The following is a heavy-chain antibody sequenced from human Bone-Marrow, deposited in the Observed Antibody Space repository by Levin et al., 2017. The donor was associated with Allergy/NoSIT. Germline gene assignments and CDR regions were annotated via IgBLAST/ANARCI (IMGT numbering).Heavy chain of an antibody. Sequence: SGGSLRLSCVASGFTFSSFGIHWVRQAPGKGLEWVAAISSDGNDEHYADSVKGRFTVSRDNSKNTLFLQMNRLRPEDTAVYYCAKVAIALAGHNDYWGQGTLVIVSS. V-gene: IGHV3-30*18. CDR1: GFTFSSFG. J-gene: IGHJ4*02. CDR3: AKVAIALAGHNDY. CDR2: ISSDGNDE. D-gene: IGHD2-21*01.